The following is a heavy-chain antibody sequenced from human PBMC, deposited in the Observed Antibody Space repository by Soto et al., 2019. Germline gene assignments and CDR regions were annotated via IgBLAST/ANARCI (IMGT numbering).Heavy chain of an antibody. Sequence: HPGGSLRLSCAASGFTFSSYGMHWVRQAPGKGLEWVAVIWYDGSNKYYADSVKGRFTISRDNSKNTLYLQMNSLRAEDTAVYYCARDRLRWPSTQITFDYWGQGTLVTVSS. D-gene: IGHD4-17*01. CDR2: IWYDGSNK. CDR3: ARDRLRWPSTQITFDY. V-gene: IGHV3-33*01. CDR1: GFTFSSYG. J-gene: IGHJ4*02.